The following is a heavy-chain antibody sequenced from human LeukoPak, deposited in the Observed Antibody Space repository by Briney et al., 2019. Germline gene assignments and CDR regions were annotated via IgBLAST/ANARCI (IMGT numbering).Heavy chain of an antibody. CDR2: ISGSGGST. V-gene: IGHV3-23*01. CDR1: GFTFSSYA. Sequence: GGSLRLSCAASGFTFSSYAMSWVRQAPGKGLEWVSAISGSGGSTYYADSVKGRFTISRDNSKNTLYLQMNSLRAEDTAVYYCAKDDGSGYYRTTFADYWGQGTLVTVSS. CDR3: AKDDGSGYYRTTFADY. J-gene: IGHJ4*02. D-gene: IGHD3-22*01.